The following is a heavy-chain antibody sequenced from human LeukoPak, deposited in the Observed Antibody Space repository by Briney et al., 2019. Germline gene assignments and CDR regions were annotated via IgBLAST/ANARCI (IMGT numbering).Heavy chain of an antibody. CDR2: ISAYNGNT. CDR1: GYTFTSYG. CDR3: ARDSPGTVTIFGVVIHWFDP. D-gene: IGHD3-3*01. J-gene: IGHJ5*02. Sequence: ASVKVSRKASGYTFTSYGISWLRQAPAQGLEWMGLISAYNGNTNYAQKLQGRVTMTTDTSTSTAYMELRSLRSDDTAVYYCARDSPGTVTIFGVVIHWFDPWGQGTLVTVSS. V-gene: IGHV1-18*01.